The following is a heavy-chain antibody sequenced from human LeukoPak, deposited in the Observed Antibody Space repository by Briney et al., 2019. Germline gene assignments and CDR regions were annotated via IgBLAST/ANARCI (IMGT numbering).Heavy chain of an antibody. D-gene: IGHD6-19*01. CDR2: IKQDGSEK. CDR1: GFTFSSYW. CDR3: ARDLGYSSGWHHFDY. J-gene: IGHJ4*02. V-gene: IGHV3-7*01. Sequence: PGGSLRLSCAASGFTFSSYWMSLVRQAPGKGLEWVANIKQDGSEKYYVDSVKGRFTISRDNAKNSLYLQMNSLRAEDTAVYYCARDLGYSSGWHHFDYWGQGTLVTVSS.